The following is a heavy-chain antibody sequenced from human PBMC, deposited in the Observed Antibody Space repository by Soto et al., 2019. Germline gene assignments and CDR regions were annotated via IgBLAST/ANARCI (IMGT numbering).Heavy chain of an antibody. CDR2: ISGSGAKT. CDR3: TRDWTGNTCPCMDV. J-gene: IGHJ6*02. V-gene: IGHV3-23*01. CDR1: GFTFSTYA. Sequence: GGSLRLSCTASGFTFSTYAMTWVRQAPGKGLEWVSTISGSGAKTYYADSVRGRFTISRDNSKDTLYLQMNSLTAEDTTTYYCTRDWTGNTCPCMDVWGQGTTVTVSS. D-gene: IGHD2-8*02.